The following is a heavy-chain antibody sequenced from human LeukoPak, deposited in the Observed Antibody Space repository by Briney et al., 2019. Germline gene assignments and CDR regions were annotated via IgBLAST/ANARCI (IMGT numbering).Heavy chain of an antibody. V-gene: IGHV1-18*01. CDR1: GYTFTSYG. D-gene: IGHD3-10*01. CDR2: ISAYNGNT. CDR3: ARENFGSGSYYCDY. Sequence: ASVKVSCKASGYTFTSYGISWVRQAPGQGLEWMGWISAYNGNTNYAQKLQGRVTMTTDTSTNTAYMELRSLRSDDTAVYYCARENFGSGSYYCDYWGQGTLVTVSS. J-gene: IGHJ4*02.